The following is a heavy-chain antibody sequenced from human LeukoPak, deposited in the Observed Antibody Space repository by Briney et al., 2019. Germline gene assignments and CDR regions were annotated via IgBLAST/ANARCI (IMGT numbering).Heavy chain of an antibody. CDR3: ARESVSYSSSWYFDY. CDR2: INHSGST. CDR1: GGSFSGYY. D-gene: IGHD6-13*01. Sequence: SETLSLTCDVYGGSFSGYYWSWIRQPPGKGLEWIGEINHSGSTNYNPSLKSRVTISVDTSKNQFSLKLSSVTAADTAVYYCARESVSYSSSWYFDYWGQGTLVTVSS. J-gene: IGHJ4*02. V-gene: IGHV4-34*01.